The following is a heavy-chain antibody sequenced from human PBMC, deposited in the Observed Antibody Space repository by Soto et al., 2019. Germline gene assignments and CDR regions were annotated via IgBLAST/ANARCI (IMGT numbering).Heavy chain of an antibody. CDR3: ARGTGPTFDY. V-gene: IGHV4-61*01. CDR1: GGSVSSGSYY. CDR2: IYYSGST. J-gene: IGHJ4*02. Sequence: QVQLQESGPGLVKPSETPSLTCTVSGGSVSSGSYYWSWIRQPPGKGLEWIGYIYYSGSTNYNPSLKSRVTISVDTSKNQFSLKLSSVTAADTAVYYCARGTGPTFDYWGQGTLVTVSS.